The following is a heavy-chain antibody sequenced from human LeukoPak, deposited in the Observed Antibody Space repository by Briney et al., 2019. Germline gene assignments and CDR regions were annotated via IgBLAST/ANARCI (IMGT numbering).Heavy chain of an antibody. CDR1: GGSISSYY. D-gene: IGHD6-13*01. J-gene: IGHJ4*02. CDR2: IYYSGST. V-gene: IGHV4-59*12. CDR3: ATLPRIAAPN. Sequence: PSETLSLTCTVSGGSISSYYWSWIRQPPGKGLEWIGYIYYSGSTNYNPSLKSRVTISVDTSKNQFSLKLSSVTAADTAVYYCATLPRIAAPNWGQGTLVTVSS.